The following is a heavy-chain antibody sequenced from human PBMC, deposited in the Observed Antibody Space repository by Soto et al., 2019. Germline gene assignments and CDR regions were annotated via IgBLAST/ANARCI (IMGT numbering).Heavy chain of an antibody. CDR3: ARVDIVVVPAAMEPQYYYYGMDV. CDR1: GYTFTSYG. V-gene: IGHV1-18*01. J-gene: IGHJ6*02. CDR2: ISAYNGNT. Sequence: ASVKVSCKASGYTFTSYGISWVRQAPGQGLEWMGWISAYNGNTNYAQKLQGRVTMTTDTSTSTAYMELRSLRSDDTAVYYCARVDIVVVPAAMEPQYYYYGMDVWGQGTTVTVSS. D-gene: IGHD2-2*03.